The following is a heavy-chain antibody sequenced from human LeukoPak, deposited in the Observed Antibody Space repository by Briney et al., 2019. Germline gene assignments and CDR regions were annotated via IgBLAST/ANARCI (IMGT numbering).Heavy chain of an antibody. CDR2: IYSGGST. Sequence: GGSLRLSCAASGFTVGSNYMSWVRHTPGKGLEWVSLIYSGGSTYYAASATGRFTISRATPKSTLYLQMNPLRAEDTAVCYCAGRDNGYDYGMDVWGQGTTVTVSS. V-gene: IGHV3-66*01. CDR1: GFTVGSNY. D-gene: IGHD2-8*01. CDR3: AGRDNGYDYGMDV. J-gene: IGHJ6*02.